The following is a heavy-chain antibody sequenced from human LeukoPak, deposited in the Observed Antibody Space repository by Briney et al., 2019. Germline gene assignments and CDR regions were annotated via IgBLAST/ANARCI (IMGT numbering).Heavy chain of an antibody. CDR1: GYTFTNYF. J-gene: IGHJ4*02. CDR2: ISPSGGST. CDR3: AKDGVAGTYYFDY. Sequence: DSVKVACKASGYTFTNYFIHWVLHDSGHRLERMGMISPSGGSTSYPQKFQGRVTLTSDTSTSTVYMELSSLISEDTAVYFCAKDGVAGTYYFDYWGQGTLVTVSS. D-gene: IGHD6-19*01. V-gene: IGHV1-46*03.